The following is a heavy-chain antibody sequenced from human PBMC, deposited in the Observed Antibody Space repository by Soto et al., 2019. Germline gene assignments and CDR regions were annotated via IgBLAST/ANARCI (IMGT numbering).Heavy chain of an antibody. D-gene: IGHD1-26*01. Sequence: SVKVSCKASGGTFSSYAISWVRQAPGQGLEWMGGIIPIFGTANYAQKFQGRVTITADKSTSTAYMELSSLRSEDTAVYYCARLVGANHYYYGMDVWGQGTTVTVSS. CDR2: IIPIFGTA. V-gene: IGHV1-69*06. CDR3: ARLVGANHYYYGMDV. CDR1: GGTFSSYA. J-gene: IGHJ6*02.